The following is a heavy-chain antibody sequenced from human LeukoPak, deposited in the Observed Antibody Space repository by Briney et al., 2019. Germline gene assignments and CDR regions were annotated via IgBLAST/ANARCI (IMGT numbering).Heavy chain of an antibody. CDR1: GFTFSSYD. J-gene: IGHJ4*02. D-gene: IGHD5/OR15-5a*01. Sequence: PGGSLRLSCAASGFTFSSYDMNWVRQAPGKGLEWVSYISNSGNTIYYADSVKGRFTISRDNAKNSLHLQMNSLRAEDTAVYYCARGVPRDYWGQGTLVTVSS. V-gene: IGHV3-48*03. CDR3: ARGVPRDY. CDR2: ISNSGNTI.